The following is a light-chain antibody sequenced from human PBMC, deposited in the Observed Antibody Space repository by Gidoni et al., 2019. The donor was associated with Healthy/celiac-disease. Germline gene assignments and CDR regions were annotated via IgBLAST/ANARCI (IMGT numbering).Light chain of an antibody. V-gene: IGKV2-28*01. CDR1: QSLLQSNGSNY. CDR3: MQALQTLLMYT. J-gene: IGKJ2*01. Sequence: DIVMTQSPLSLPVTPGEPASISCRSSQSLLQSNGSNYLDWYRQKPGQSPQLLIYLGSNRASGVPDRFSGSGSGTDFTLKISRVEAEDVGVYYCMQALQTLLMYTFGQGTKLEIK. CDR2: LGS.